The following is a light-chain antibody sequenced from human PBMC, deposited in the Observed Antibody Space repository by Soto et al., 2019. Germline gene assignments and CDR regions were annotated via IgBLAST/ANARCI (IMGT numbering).Light chain of an antibody. CDR2: AAS. J-gene: IGKJ3*01. CDR3: QKYSSVPV. CDR1: QGIRNY. Sequence: DIQMTQSPTSLSVSVGDRVTMTSRASQGIRNYVAWYQQIPGKAPKLLIYAASTLQSGVPSRFSGSGSGTDFTLTINGLQPEDVATYSCQKYSSVPVFGPGTKVEIK. V-gene: IGKV1-27*01.